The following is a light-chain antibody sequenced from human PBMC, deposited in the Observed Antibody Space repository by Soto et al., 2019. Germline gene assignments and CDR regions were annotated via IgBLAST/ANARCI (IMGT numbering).Light chain of an antibody. V-gene: IGKV3-20*01. CDR3: QHYGTSAL. CDR2: GAS. J-gene: IGKJ3*01. Sequence: EIVLTQSPGTLSLSPGERATLSCRASESVSTSYLAWYQQTPGQANRLLLYGASGRATGIPDRFIVSASGTDFTLTISTLEPEDFAVYYCQHYGTSALFGPGTKVDIK. CDR1: ESVSTSY.